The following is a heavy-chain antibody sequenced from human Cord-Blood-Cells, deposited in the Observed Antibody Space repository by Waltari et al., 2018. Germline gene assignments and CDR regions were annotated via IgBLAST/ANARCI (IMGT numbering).Heavy chain of an antibody. J-gene: IGHJ5*02. Sequence: QLQLVESGGGVVQPGWSLRLSCPASGFTFRSYGMHWVRQAPGKGLEWVAVISYDGSNKYYADSVKGRFTISRDNSKNTLYLQMNSLRAEDTAVYYCAKDRTGDGWFDPWGQGTLVTVSS. CDR2: ISYDGSNK. D-gene: IGHD7-27*01. V-gene: IGHV3-30*18. CDR1: GFTFRSYG. CDR3: AKDRTGDGWFDP.